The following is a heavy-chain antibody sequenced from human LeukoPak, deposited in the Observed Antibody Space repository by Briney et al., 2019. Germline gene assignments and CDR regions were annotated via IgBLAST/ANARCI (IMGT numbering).Heavy chain of an antibody. V-gene: IGHV4-34*01. D-gene: IGHD2-21*02. J-gene: IGHJ6*03. Sequence: SETLSLTCGVYGGSFSGYYWSWIRQPPGKGLEVIGEINHSGSTNYNPSITRRVTISVDTYKNQFSLKMSSVPAADTAVYYCARTFGGLLYYYYYYMDVWGKGTTVTVSS. CDR2: INHSGST. CDR3: ARTFGGLLYYYYYYMDV. CDR1: GGSFSGYY.